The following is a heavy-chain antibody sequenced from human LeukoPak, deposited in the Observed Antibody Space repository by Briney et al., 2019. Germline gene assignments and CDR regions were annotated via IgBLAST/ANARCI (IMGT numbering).Heavy chain of an antibody. CDR3: ARPTHGGGSSWSNFDS. Sequence: SETLSLTCTVSGGSISSYYWSWIRQPPGKGLEWIGSVYYSGSTYYNPSLKSRVTISVDTSKNQFSLKLSSVTAADTAIYYCARPTHGGGSSWSNFDSWGQGTLVTVSS. CDR1: GGSISSYY. J-gene: IGHJ4*02. CDR2: VYYSGST. V-gene: IGHV4-59*05. D-gene: IGHD6-13*01.